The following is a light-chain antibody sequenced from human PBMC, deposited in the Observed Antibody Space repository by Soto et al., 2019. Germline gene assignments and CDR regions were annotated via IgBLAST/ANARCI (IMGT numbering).Light chain of an antibody. Sequence: VVLSQWPASHSLSQGERATLSCGASQSVTSNYLAWYQQKPGQAPRLLIFGASIRVTGIPDRFIGSGSGTDFTLTISRLEPEDFAVYYFQHYVTTLTTLGQGTKV. CDR3: QHYVTTLTT. CDR1: QSVTSNY. CDR2: GAS. V-gene: IGKV3-20*01. J-gene: IGKJ1*01.